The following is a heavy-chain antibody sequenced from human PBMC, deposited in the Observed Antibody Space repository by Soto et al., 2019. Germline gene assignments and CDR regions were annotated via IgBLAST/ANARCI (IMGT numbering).Heavy chain of an antibody. J-gene: IGHJ4*02. CDR3: AASTFLSGVSGYFHLDF. V-gene: IGHV1-69*06. CDR2: IIPIYDSP. Sequence: QVHLVQSGTEVKKPGSSVKVSCKASGDTFNNYAISWVRQAPGQGLQWMGGIIPIYDSPSYAQGSHNRVTTTADRSTSTAHLELNGLTSEDTAVYYCAASTFLSGVSGYFHLDFWGPGTLVTVSS. D-gene: IGHD3-3*01. CDR1: GDTFNNYA.